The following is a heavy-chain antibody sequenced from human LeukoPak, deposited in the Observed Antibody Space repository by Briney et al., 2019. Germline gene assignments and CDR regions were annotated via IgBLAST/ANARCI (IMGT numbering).Heavy chain of an antibody. CDR3: ARASGDTVDTTTMGGC. Sequence: GGSLRLSCAASGFTFSTYSMNWVRQAPGKGLEWVSSISSSSAYIYYADSVKGRFTISRDNAKNSLYLQMNSLRAEDTAVYYCARASGDTVDTTTMGGCWGQGTLVTVSS. CDR2: ISSSSAYI. D-gene: IGHD5-18*01. V-gene: IGHV3-21*01. J-gene: IGHJ4*02. CDR1: GFTFSTYS.